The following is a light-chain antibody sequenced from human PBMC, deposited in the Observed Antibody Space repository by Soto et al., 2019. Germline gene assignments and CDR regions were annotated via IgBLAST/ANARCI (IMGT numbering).Light chain of an antibody. CDR3: QQYGHSPLLYT. V-gene: IGKV3-20*01. CDR1: QSVNSNF. CDR2: GSS. Sequence: EIVLTQSPGTLSLSPGERATLSCSTSQSVNSNFLAWYQQKPGQAPRLLVYGSSTRAAGVPDRFSGSGSGTDFTLTISRLEPEDFAVYYCQQYGHSPLLYTFGQGTKLGVK. J-gene: IGKJ2*01.